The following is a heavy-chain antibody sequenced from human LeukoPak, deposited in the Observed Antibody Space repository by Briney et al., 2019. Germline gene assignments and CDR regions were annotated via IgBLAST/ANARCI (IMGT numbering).Heavy chain of an antibody. J-gene: IGHJ3*02. D-gene: IGHD4-23*01. Sequence: SETLSLTCTVSGGSLSSSSYYWGWIRQPPGKGLEWIGSIYYSGSTYYNPSLKSRVTISVDTSKNQFSLKLSSVTAADTAVYYCARTRATVVTPSAFDIWGQGTMVTVSS. CDR3: ARTRATVVTPSAFDI. CDR1: GGSLSSSSYY. CDR2: IYYSGST. V-gene: IGHV4-39*07.